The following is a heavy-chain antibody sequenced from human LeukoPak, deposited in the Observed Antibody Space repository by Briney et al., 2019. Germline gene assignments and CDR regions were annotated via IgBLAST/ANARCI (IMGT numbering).Heavy chain of an antibody. CDR3: ARGPYYSGSYYVDDAFDI. D-gene: IGHD1-26*01. Sequence: GGSLRLSCAASGFTFSSYSMNWVRQAPGKGLEWVSSISSSSSYIYYADSVKGRFTISRDNAKNSLYLQMNSLRAEDAAVYYCARGPYYSGSYYVDDAFDIWGQGTMVIVSS. J-gene: IGHJ3*02. CDR1: GFTFSSYS. V-gene: IGHV3-21*01. CDR2: ISSSSSYI.